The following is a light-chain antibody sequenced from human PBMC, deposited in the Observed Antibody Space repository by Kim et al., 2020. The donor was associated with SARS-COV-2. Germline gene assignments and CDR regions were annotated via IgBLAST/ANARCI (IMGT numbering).Light chain of an antibody. Sequence: DVVMTQSPLSLPVTLGQPASISCRSSQSLVYSDGNTYLNWFQQRTGQSPRRLIYKVSNRDSGVPDRFSGSGSGTDFTLKISRVEAEYVGVYYCMQGIHPITFGQGTRLEIK. CDR1: QSLVYSDGNTY. V-gene: IGKV2-30*01. J-gene: IGKJ5*01. CDR3: MQGIHPIT. CDR2: KVS.